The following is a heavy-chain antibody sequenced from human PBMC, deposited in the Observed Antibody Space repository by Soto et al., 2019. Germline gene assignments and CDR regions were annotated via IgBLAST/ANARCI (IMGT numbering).Heavy chain of an antibody. D-gene: IGHD6-19*01. V-gene: IGHV4-59*01. CDR2: IYYSGST. J-gene: IGHJ4*02. CDR3: ARGERGSGWYSHYFDY. Sequence: PSETLSLTCTVSGGSISSYYWSWIRQPPGKGLEWIGYIYYSGSTNYNPSLKSRVTISVDTSKNQFSLKLSSVTAADTAVYYCARGERGSGWYSHYFDYWGQGTLVTVSS. CDR1: GGSISSYY.